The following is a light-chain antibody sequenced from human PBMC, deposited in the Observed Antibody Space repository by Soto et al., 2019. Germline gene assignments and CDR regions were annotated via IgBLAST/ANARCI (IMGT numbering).Light chain of an antibody. CDR1: SSDVGTYNV. CDR3: SSYAGRSLKYV. CDR2: EDT. V-gene: IGLV2-23*01. J-gene: IGLJ1*01. Sequence: QSALTQPASVSASPGQSITISCTATSSDVGTYNVVSWYQHYPGEAPKLMVYEDTKRPSGISNRFSGSKSGNTASLTISGLQAEDEADYYCSSYAGRSLKYVFGTGTKVTVL.